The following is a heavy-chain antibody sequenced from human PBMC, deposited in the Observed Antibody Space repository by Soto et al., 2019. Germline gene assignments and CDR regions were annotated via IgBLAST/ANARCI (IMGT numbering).Heavy chain of an antibody. CDR3: ARDLVIAPAGTEGYYFDY. V-gene: IGHV1-69*01. CDR1: GGTFSSYA. D-gene: IGHD6-13*01. Sequence: QVQLVQSGAEVKKPGSSVKVSCKASGGTFSSYAISWERQAPGQGLEWMGGIISIFGTANYAQTFQGRVTITADEATSPAYMEPSSLRSEDTAVYYCARDLVIAPAGTEGYYFDYWGQGTLVTVSS. CDR2: IISIFGTA. J-gene: IGHJ4*02.